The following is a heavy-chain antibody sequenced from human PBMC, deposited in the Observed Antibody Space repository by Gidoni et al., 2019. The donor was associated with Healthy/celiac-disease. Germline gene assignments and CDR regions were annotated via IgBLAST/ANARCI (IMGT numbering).Heavy chain of an antibody. CDR1: GFTFSSYA. CDR3: ARAPVLAAAGPFDY. D-gene: IGHD6-13*01. V-gene: IGHV3-30*04. Sequence: QVQLVESGGGVVQPGRSLRLSCAASGFTFSSYAMHWVRQAPGKGLEWVAVISYDGSNKYYADSVKGRFTISRDNSKNTLYLQMNSLRAEDTAVYYCARAPVLAAAGPFDYWGQGTLVTVSS. J-gene: IGHJ4*02. CDR2: ISYDGSNK.